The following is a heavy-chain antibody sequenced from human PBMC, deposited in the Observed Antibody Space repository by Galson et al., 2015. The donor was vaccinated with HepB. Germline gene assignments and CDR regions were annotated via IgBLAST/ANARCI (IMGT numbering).Heavy chain of an antibody. CDR3: ARVKAYGDLDY. J-gene: IGHJ4*02. V-gene: IGHV3-7*03. D-gene: IGHD4-17*01. CDR1: GFTFSSYW. CDR2: IKQDGSEK. Sequence: SLRLSCAASGFTFSSYWMSWVRQAPGKGLEWVANIKQDGSEKYYVDSVKGRFTISRDNAKNSPYLQMNSLRAEDTAVYYCARVKAYGDLDYWGQGTLVTVSS.